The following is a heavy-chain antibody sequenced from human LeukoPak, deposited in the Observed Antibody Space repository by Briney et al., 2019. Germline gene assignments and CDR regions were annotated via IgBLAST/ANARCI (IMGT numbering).Heavy chain of an antibody. J-gene: IGHJ4*02. D-gene: IGHD2-15*01. V-gene: IGHV3-21*01. CDR3: ARLYCSGGSCYPTAPYYFDY. CDR1: GFTFSSYS. CDR2: ISSSSYM. Sequence: GGSLRLSCAASGFTFSSYSMNWVRQAPGKGLEWVSSISSSSYMYYADSVKGRFTISRDNAKNSLYLQMNSLRAEDTAVYYCARLYCSGGSCYPTAPYYFDYWGQGTLVTVSS.